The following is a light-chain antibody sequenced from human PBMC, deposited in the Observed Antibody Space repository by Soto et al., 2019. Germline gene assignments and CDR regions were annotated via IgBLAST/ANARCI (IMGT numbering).Light chain of an antibody. CDR1: SSDVGAYNY. CDR3: NSFAGSAHVV. V-gene: IGLV2-8*01. CDR2: DVS. J-gene: IGLJ2*01. Sequence: QSALAQPPSASGSPGQSVTISCTGTSSDVGAYNYVSWYQQHRGKAPKLIIYDVSQRPSGITDRFSGSKSGNTASLTVSGLEAEDEAVYYCNSFAGSAHVVFGGGTKVTVL.